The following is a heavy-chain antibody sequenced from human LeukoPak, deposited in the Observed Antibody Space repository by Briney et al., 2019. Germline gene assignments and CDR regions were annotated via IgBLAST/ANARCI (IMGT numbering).Heavy chain of an antibody. CDR2: INPSSGGT. J-gene: IGHJ4*02. Sequence: EWMGRINPSSGGTNYVQKFQGRVTTTRDTSITTAYMELTSLRSDDTAVYYCASGTTERIDYWGQGTLVTVSS. D-gene: IGHD1-1*01. CDR3: ASGTTERIDY. V-gene: IGHV1-2*06.